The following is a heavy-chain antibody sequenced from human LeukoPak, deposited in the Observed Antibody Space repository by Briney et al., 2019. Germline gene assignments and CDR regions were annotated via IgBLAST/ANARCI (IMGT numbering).Heavy chain of an antibody. CDR2: IIPIFGTA. J-gene: IGHJ4*02. CDR3: ARAPPNSYGLLDY. CDR1: GGTFSSYA. D-gene: IGHD5-18*01. V-gene: IGHV1-69*13. Sequence: SVKVSCKASGGTFSSYAISWVRQAPGQGLEWMGGIIPIFGTANYAQKFQGRVTITADESTSTAYMELSSLRSEDMAVYYCARAPPNSYGLLDYWGQGTLVTVSS.